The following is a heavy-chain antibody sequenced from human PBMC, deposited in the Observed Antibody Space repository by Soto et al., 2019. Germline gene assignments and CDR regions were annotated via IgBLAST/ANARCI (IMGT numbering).Heavy chain of an antibody. CDR3: ARFNQGDNRNSIGNPYYYYTDV. CDR2: ISVDNGNT. Sequence: QVPLVQSGPEVKKPGASVKDSCKASGYTFSSYGISWVRQAPGQGFEWMAWISVDNGNTNFAQRFQGRVTMTTDTGASTVYMELRSRRSDDTAVYYCARFNQGDNRNSIGNPYYYYTDVWGEGTTVTVSS. CDR1: GYTFSSYG. J-gene: IGHJ6*03. V-gene: IGHV1-18*01. D-gene: IGHD1-7*01.